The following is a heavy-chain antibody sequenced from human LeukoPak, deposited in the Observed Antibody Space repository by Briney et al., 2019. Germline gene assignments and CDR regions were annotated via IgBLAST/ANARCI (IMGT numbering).Heavy chain of an antibody. V-gene: IGHV3-21*01. CDR3: ATDLRDSSGFDF. J-gene: IGHJ4*02. Sequence: GGSLRLSCAASGFTFSSYSMNWVRQAPGKGLEWVSSISSSSSYIYYADSVKGRFTVSRDNAKNSLYLQMNSLRDEDTAVYYCATDLRDSSGFDFWGQGTLVTVSS. CDR1: GFTFSSYS. D-gene: IGHD6-19*01. CDR2: ISSSSSYI.